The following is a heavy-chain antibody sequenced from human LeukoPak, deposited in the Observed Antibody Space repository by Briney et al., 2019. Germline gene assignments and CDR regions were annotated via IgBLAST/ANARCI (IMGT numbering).Heavy chain of an antibody. Sequence: SETQSLTCTVSGGSISSYYWSWIRQPPGKGLEWIGYIYYSGSTNYNPSLKSRVTISVDTSKNQFSLKLSSVTAADTAVYYCARVYRSFLYYYMDVWGKGTTVTVSS. J-gene: IGHJ6*03. D-gene: IGHD2/OR15-2a*01. CDR3: ARVYRSFLYYYMDV. CDR2: IYYSGST. CDR1: GGSISSYY. V-gene: IGHV4-59*01.